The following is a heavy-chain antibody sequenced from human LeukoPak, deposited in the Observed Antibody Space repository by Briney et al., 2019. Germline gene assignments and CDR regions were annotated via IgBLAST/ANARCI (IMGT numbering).Heavy chain of an antibody. V-gene: IGHV4-38-2*01. Sequence: SKTLSLTSAVSGYSISSDYCWGWIRQPPGKGLEWIGSIYHSGTTLYNPSLKNRVTISVDTSKKHFSLKLTSVTAADTAVYYCATQRTWIQLWGRDFFEYWGQGALVTVSS. CDR2: IYHSGTT. J-gene: IGHJ4*02. CDR3: ATQRTWIQLWGRDFFEY. CDR1: GYSISSDYC. D-gene: IGHD5-18*01.